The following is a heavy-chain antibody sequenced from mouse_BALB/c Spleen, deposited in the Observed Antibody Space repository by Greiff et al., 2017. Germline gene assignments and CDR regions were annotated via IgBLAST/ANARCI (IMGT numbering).Heavy chain of an antibody. Sequence: EVMLVESGPGLVKPSQSLSLTCTVTGYSITSDYAWNWIRQFPGNKLEWMGYISYSGSTSYNPSLKSRISITRDTSKNQFFLQLNSVTTEDTAMYYCARQAPYYGNYYAMDYWGQGTSVTVSS. CDR1: GYSITSDYA. J-gene: IGHJ4*01. CDR3: ARQAPYYGNYYAMDY. CDR2: ISYSGST. D-gene: IGHD2-10*01. V-gene: IGHV3-2*02.